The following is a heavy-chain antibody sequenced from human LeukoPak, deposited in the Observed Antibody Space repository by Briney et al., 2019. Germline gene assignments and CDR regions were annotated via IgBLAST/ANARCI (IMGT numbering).Heavy chain of an antibody. V-gene: IGHV3-30*02. CDR2: IRYDGSNK. J-gene: IGHJ4*02. CDR1: GFTFSSYG. CDR3: ARDFYDTSGYYYDY. D-gene: IGHD3-22*01. Sequence: GGSLRLSCAASGFTFSSYGMHWVRQAPGKGLEWVAFIRYDGSNKYYADSVKGRFTISRDNAKNSLYLQMNSLRAEDTAVYYCARDFYDTSGYYYDYWGQGTLVTVSS.